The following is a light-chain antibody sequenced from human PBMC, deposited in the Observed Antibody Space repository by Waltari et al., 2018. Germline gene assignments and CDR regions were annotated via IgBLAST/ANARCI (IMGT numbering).Light chain of an antibody. CDR3: QQRSNWPPENT. J-gene: IGKJ5*01. V-gene: IGKV3-11*01. CDR1: QSVSSY. Sequence: EIVLTQSPATLSLSPGERATLSCRASQSVSSYLAWYQQKPGQAPRLLNYDASNRATGIPARFRGSGSGTDFTLTISSLEPEDFAVYYCQQRSNWPPENTFGQGTRLEIK. CDR2: DAS.